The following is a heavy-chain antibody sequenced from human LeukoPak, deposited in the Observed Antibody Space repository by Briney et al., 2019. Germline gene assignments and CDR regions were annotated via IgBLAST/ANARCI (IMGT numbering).Heavy chain of an antibody. D-gene: IGHD6-6*01. V-gene: IGHV3-23*01. CDR3: AKRVPYSTSSVYFDH. CDR2: ITDTGDTT. Sequence: GGSLRHSCASCGFTFSSFGMNWVRQAPGKGLEWVSAITDTGDTTYYADSVKCRFTISRDNSKNTVYLQVSSLRADDTAVYYCAKRVPYSTSSVYFDHWGQGTLVSVSS. J-gene: IGHJ4*02. CDR1: GFTFSSFG.